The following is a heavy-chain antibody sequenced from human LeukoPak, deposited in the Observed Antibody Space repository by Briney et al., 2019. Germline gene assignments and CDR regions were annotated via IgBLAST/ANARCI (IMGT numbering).Heavy chain of an antibody. CDR3: ARVSGGTMYFDY. CDR2: IYYSGST. D-gene: IGHD3-10*01. Sequence: SETLSLTCTVSGGSISSYYWSWIRQPPGKGLEWIGYIYYSGSTNYNPSLKSRVTISVDTSKNQFSLKLSSVTAADTAVYYCARVSGGTMYFDYWGQGTLVTVSS. J-gene: IGHJ4*02. V-gene: IGHV4-59*01. CDR1: GGSISSYY.